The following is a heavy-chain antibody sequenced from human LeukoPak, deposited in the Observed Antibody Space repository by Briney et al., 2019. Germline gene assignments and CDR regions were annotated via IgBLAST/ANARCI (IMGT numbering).Heavy chain of an antibody. V-gene: IGHV4-39*07. Sequence: PSETLSLTCTVSGGSISSSSYYWGWIRQPPGKGLEWIGSIYYSGSTYYNPSLKSRVTISVDTSKNQFSLKLSSVTAADTAVYYCARDRDYGSGTGDYWGQGTLVTVSS. CDR1: GGSISSSSYY. J-gene: IGHJ4*02. CDR2: IYYSGST. D-gene: IGHD3-10*01. CDR3: ARDRDYGSGTGDY.